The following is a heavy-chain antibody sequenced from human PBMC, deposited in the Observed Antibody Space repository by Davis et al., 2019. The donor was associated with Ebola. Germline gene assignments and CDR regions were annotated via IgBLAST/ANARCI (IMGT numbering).Heavy chain of an antibody. V-gene: IGHV4-59*12. CDR3: ARGEAGYSSGWVFDY. Sequence: SETLSLTCTVSGGSISSYYWSWIRQPPGKGLEWIGYIYYSGSTYYNPSLKSRVTISVDTSKNQFSLKLSSVTAADTAVYYCARGEAGYSSGWVFDYWGQGTLVTVSS. CDR1: GGSISSYY. D-gene: IGHD6-19*01. CDR2: IYYSGST. J-gene: IGHJ4*02.